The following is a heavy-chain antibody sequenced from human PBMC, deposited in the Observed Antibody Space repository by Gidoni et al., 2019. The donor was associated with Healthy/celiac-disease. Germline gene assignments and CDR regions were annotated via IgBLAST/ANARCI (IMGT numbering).Heavy chain of an antibody. CDR2: IYYSGST. J-gene: IGHJ5*02. V-gene: IGHV4-31*03. CDR3: ASYGSGSYAGSGWFDP. Sequence: QVQLQESGPRLVKPSQTLSLTCTVAGGSISSGGYSWSWIRHHPGTGRDWIGYIYYSGSTYYTPSLKSRVTISVDTSKNQFSLKLSSVTAADTAVYYCASYGSGSYAGSGWFDPWGQGTLVTVSS. CDR1: GGSISSGGYS. D-gene: IGHD3-10*01.